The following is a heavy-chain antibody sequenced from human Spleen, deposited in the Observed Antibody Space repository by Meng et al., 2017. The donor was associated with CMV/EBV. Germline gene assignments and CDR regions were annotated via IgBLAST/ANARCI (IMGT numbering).Heavy chain of an antibody. CDR2: IRDKADGGPT. Sequence: GGSLRLSCTGSGFTFGDYVISWVRQVPGKGLEWVGFIRDKADGGPTEYAASVNGRFTILRDDSKSVAYLQRNRLKSEDTGVYYCTRGFVATWGPGALVTVSS. V-gene: IGHV3-49*04. CDR3: TRGFVAT. D-gene: IGHD2-21*01. CDR1: GFTFGDYV. J-gene: IGHJ4*02.